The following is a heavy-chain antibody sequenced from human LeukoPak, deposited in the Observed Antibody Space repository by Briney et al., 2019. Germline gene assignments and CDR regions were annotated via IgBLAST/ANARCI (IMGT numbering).Heavy chain of an antibody. CDR3: ARTSSSSSSAIFDY. D-gene: IGHD6-13*01. CDR2: ISSSSCYI. J-gene: IGHJ4*02. Sequence: PGGSLRLSCAASGFTFSSYSMNWVRQAPGKGLEWVSSISSSSCYIYCADSVKGRFTISRDTAKNSRYLQMSSLRAEDTAVYSCARTSSSSSSAIFDYWGQGTLVTASS. V-gene: IGHV3-21*01. CDR1: GFTFSSYS.